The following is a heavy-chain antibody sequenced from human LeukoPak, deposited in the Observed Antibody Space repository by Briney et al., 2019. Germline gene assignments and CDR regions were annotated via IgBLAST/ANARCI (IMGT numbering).Heavy chain of an antibody. CDR3: ASGTRITMVRGATSQY. CDR1: GFTFSSYA. Sequence: PGGSLILSCAASGFTFSSYAMHWVRQAPGKGLEWVAVISYDGSNKYYADSVKGRFTISRDNTKNTLYLQMNSLRAEDTAVYYCASGTRITMVRGATSQYWGQGTLVTVSS. D-gene: IGHD3-10*01. V-gene: IGHV3-30-3*01. CDR2: ISYDGSNK. J-gene: IGHJ4*02.